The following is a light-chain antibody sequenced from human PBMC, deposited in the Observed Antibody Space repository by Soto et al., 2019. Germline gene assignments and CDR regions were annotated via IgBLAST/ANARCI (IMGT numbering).Light chain of an antibody. CDR3: QSYDSSLSGFVV. V-gene: IGLV1-40*01. Sequence: QSVLTQPPSVSGAPGQRVTISCTGSSSNIGAGYDVHWYQQLPGTAPKLLIYGNTNRPPGVPERFSGSKSGTSASLAITGLQAEDEADYYCQSYDSSLSGFVVFGGGTKLTVL. CDR2: GNT. CDR1: SSNIGAGYD. J-gene: IGLJ2*01.